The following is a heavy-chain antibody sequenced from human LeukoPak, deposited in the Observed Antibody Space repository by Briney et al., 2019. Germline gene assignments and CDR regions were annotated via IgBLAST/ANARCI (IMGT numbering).Heavy chain of an antibody. Sequence: GGSLRLSCAASGFTVSSNYMSWVRQAPGKGLEWVSYISSSGSTIYYADSVKGRFAISRDNAKNSLYLQMNSLRAEDTAVYYCARDSGAAYGMDVWGQGTTVTVSS. V-gene: IGHV3-11*04. D-gene: IGHD3-10*01. CDR1: GFTVSSNY. CDR3: ARDSGAAYGMDV. CDR2: ISSSGSTI. J-gene: IGHJ6*02.